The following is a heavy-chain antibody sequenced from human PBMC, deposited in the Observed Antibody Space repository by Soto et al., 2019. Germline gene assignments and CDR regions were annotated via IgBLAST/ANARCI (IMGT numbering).Heavy chain of an antibody. D-gene: IGHD2-15*01. Sequence: SETLSLTCAVYGGSFSGYYWSWIRQPPGKGLEWIGEINHSGSTNYNPSLKSRVTISVDTSKNQFSLKLSSVTAADTAVYYCARVGYCSGGSCYKGPYFDYWGQGTLVTVSS. CDR3: ARVGYCSGGSCYKGPYFDY. J-gene: IGHJ4*02. V-gene: IGHV4-34*01. CDR2: INHSGST. CDR1: GGSFSGYY.